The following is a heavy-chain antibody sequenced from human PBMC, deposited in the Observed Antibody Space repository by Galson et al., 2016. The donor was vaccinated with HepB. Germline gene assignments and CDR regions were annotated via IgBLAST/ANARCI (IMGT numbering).Heavy chain of an antibody. V-gene: IGHV3-11*01. D-gene: IGHD4-23*01. J-gene: IGHJ5*02. CDR3: ARDEGPLNSACNDP. CDR2: ISIGGSTI. Sequence: SLRLSCAASGFNLSDYYMSWIRQAPGKGLEWISYISIGGSTIYYTDSVKGRFTVSRDNAKNSVFLQLNSLRVEDTAVYYCARDEGPLNSACNDPWGQGTLVTVSS. CDR1: GFNLSDYY.